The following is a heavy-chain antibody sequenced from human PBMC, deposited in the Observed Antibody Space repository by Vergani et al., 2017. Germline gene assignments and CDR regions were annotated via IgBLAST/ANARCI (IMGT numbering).Heavy chain of an antibody. Sequence: QVRLEESGPGLVKPSETLSLTCSVSGYSIGSGFYWALSRQSPGEGLQWLTSIHNRGKTYHNPSLKSRVSVSLDTSKNRFSLNLTSVTATDTAVYYCARSQGDYWYFDRWGPGSLVTVSS. CDR2: IHNRGKT. CDR3: ARSQGDYWYFDR. J-gene: IGHJ2*01. D-gene: IGHD2-21*01. CDR1: GYSIGSGFY. V-gene: IGHV4-38-2*01.